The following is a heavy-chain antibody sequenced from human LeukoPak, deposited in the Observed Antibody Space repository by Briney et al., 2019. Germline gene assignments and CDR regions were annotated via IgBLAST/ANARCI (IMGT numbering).Heavy chain of an antibody. CDR2: ISSSGTTI. CDR3: ARWYYDILTGYLYYFDY. CDR1: GFTFSDYY. Sequence: GGSLRLSCAASGFTFSDYYMSWIRQAPGKGLEWVSYISSSGTTIYYADSVKGRFTISRDNAKNSLYLQMNSLRAEDTAVYYCARWYYDILTGYLYYFDYWGQGTLVTVSS. V-gene: IGHV3-11*01. D-gene: IGHD3-9*01. J-gene: IGHJ4*02.